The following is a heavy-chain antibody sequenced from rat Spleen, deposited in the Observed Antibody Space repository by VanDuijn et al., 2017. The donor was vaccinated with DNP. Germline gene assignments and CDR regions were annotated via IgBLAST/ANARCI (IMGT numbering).Heavy chain of an antibody. D-gene: IGHD1-4*01. V-gene: IGHV3-3*01. Sequence: EVQLQESGPGLVKTSQSLSLTCSVTGYSITSSYRWNWIRKFPGNKLEWMGSVNSAGTTNYNPSLKSRISITRDTSKNQLFLQVNSVTTEYTATYYCARWPGYNPPYAMDAWGQGTSVTVSS. CDR2: VNSAGTT. CDR1: GYSITSSYR. J-gene: IGHJ4*01. CDR3: ARWPGYNPPYAMDA.